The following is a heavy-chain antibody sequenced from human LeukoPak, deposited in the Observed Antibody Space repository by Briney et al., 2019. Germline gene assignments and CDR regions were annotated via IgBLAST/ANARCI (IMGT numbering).Heavy chain of an antibody. Sequence: GASVKVSCKASEYTFTGYYMHWVRQAPGQGLEWMGWINPNSGGTNYAQKFQGRVTMTRDTSISTAYMELSRLRSDDTAVYYCARAWARIRASRFDPWGQGTLVTVSS. V-gene: IGHV1-2*02. CDR1: EYTFTGYY. D-gene: IGHD3-10*01. CDR3: ARAWARIRASRFDP. CDR2: INPNSGGT. J-gene: IGHJ5*02.